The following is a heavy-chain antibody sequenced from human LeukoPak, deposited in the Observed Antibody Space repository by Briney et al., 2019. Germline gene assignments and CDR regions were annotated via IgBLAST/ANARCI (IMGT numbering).Heavy chain of an antibody. CDR1: GGTFSSYA. CDR3: ARYDYGVDYFDY. Sequence: SVKVSCKASGGTFSSYAISWVRQAPGQGLEWMGGITPIFGTANYAQKFQGRVTITADESTSTAYMELSSLRSEDTAVYYCARYDYGVDYFDYWGQGTLVTVSS. CDR2: ITPIFGTA. D-gene: IGHD4-17*01. J-gene: IGHJ4*02. V-gene: IGHV1-69*13.